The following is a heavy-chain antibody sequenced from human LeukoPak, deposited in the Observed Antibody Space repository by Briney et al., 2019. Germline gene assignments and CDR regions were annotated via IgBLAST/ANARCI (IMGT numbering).Heavy chain of an antibody. J-gene: IGHJ3*02. CDR3: AREAYYYDSSGPNWSDAFDI. CDR1: GGSISSYY. Sequence: PSETLSLTCTVSGGSISSYYWSWIRQPPGKGLEWIGYIYYSGSTNYNPSLKGRVTISVDTSKNQFSLRLSSVTAADTAVYYCAREAYYYDSSGPNWSDAFDIWGQGTMVTVSS. D-gene: IGHD3-22*01. V-gene: IGHV4-59*01. CDR2: IYYSGST.